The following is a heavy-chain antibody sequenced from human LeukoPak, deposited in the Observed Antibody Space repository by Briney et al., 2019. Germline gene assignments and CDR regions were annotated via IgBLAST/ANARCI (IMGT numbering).Heavy chain of an antibody. CDR2: INSDGSST. V-gene: IGHV3-74*01. CDR3: ARIPGGSGSQYDY. J-gene: IGHJ4*02. D-gene: IGHD3-10*01. Sequence: PGGSLRLSCAASGFTFSSYWMHWVRQAPGKGLVWVSGINSDGSSTFYADSVKGRFTTSRDNAENTVYLQMNSLRADDTAVYYCARIPGGSGSQYDYWGQGTLVIVSS. CDR1: GFTFSSYW.